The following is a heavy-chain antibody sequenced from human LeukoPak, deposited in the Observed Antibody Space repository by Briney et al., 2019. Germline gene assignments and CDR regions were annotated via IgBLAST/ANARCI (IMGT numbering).Heavy chain of an antibody. CDR2: IYYSGST. Sequence: SETLSLTCTVSGGSISSSSYYWGWIRQPPGKGLEWIGSIYYSGSTYCTPSLKSRVTISVDTSKNQFSLKLSSVTAADTAVYYCARHSRSGYSGYENAFDIWGQGTMVTVSS. CDR1: GGSISSSSYY. CDR3: ARHSRSGYSGYENAFDI. J-gene: IGHJ3*02. D-gene: IGHD5-12*01. V-gene: IGHV4-39*01.